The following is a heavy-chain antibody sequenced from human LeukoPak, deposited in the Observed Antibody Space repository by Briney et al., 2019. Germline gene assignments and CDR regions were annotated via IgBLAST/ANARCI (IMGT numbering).Heavy chain of an antibody. Sequence: SETLSLTCTVSGGSISSSSYYWGWIRQPPGKELEWIGSIYYSGSTYYNPSLKSRVTISVDTSKNQFSLKLSSVTAADTAVYYCARRSDTSGPVYFDYWGQGTLVTVSS. J-gene: IGHJ4*02. CDR2: IYYSGST. CDR3: ARRSDTSGPVYFDY. V-gene: IGHV4-39*01. D-gene: IGHD6-19*01. CDR1: GGSISSSSYY.